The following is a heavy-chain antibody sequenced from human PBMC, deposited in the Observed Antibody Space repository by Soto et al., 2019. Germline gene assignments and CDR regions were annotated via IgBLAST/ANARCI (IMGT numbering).Heavy chain of an antibody. CDR3: ARARISSCTVGCWFDP. J-gene: IGHJ5*02. D-gene: IGHD2-15*01. CDR2: IIPIFGTG. CDR1: GGTFSSYA. Sequence: SVKVSCKASGGTFSSYAISWVRQAPGQGLEWMGGIIPIFGTGNYAQKFQGRVTITADESTSTAYMELSSLRSEDTAVYYCARARISSCTVGCWFDPWGQGTLVTVSS. V-gene: IGHV1-69*13.